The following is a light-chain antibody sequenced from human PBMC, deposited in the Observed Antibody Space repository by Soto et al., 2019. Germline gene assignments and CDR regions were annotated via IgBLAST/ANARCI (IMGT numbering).Light chain of an antibody. V-gene: IGKV3-20*01. J-gene: IGKJ1*01. CDR1: QSISSSY. CDR2: GAS. Sequence: EIMLTQSPGTLSLSPGERATLSCRASQSISSSYLAWYQQKPGQAPRLLIYGASHRATGIPDRFSGSGSGTDFTLTISRLEPEDFAVYYCQQYGSSPQTFGQGTKVDI. CDR3: QQYGSSPQT.